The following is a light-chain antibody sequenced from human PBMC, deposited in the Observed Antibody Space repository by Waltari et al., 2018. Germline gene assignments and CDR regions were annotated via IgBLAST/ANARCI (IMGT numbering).Light chain of an antibody. J-gene: IGKJ4*01. CDR3: QQYDGSVVT. CDR2: GAS. Sequence: EIVLTQSPGTLSVSPGERVTVSCRASQTITGSWLTWYHQKPGQAPRLLIYGASNRAPGIPDRFSGSGSGTDFTLTISRLEPEDSAVYYCQQYDGSVVTFVGGTKVEIK. V-gene: IGKV3-20*01. CDR1: QTITGSW.